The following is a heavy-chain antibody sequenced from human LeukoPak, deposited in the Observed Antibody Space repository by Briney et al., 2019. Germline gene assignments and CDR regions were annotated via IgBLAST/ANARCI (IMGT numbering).Heavy chain of an antibody. Sequence: PGGSLRLSCSASGFSFSDYDMNWVRQAPGKGLEWVSAISGRSSHIYYGESVKGRFTISRDNAKNSLYLQMDSLGVEDTAVYYCGRTFPPLRTSSAGDLWGQGTLVIVSS. CDR3: GRTFPPLRTSSAGDL. CDR1: GFSFSDYD. V-gene: IGHV3-21*01. CDR2: ISGRSSHI. D-gene: IGHD3-16*01. J-gene: IGHJ1*01.